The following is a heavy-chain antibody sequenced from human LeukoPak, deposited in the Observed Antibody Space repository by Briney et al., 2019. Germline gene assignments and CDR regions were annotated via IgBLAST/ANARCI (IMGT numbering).Heavy chain of an antibody. CDR1: GFTFSSYW. CDR3: AKDSEYYFDY. J-gene: IGHJ4*02. Sequence: QPGGSLRLSCAASGFTFSSYWMHWVRQAPGKGLEWVAFMRYDGSHKHYADSVKGRFIISRDNSKNTLYLQMNSLRAEDTAIYYCAKDSEYYFDYWGQGTLVTVSS. CDR2: MRYDGSHK. V-gene: IGHV3-30*02.